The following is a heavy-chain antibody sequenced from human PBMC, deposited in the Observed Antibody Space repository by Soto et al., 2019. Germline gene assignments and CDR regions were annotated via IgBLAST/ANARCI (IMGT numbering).Heavy chain of an antibody. CDR1: GFTFSSYG. V-gene: IGHV3-33*01. CDR3: ARAYCSGGSCPPYYYGMDV. Sequence: QVQLVESGGGVVQPGRSLRLSCAASGFTFSSYGMHWVRQAPGKGLEWVAVIWYDGSNKYYADSVKGRFTISRDNSKNTRYLQMNSLRAEDTAVYYCARAYCSGGSCPPYYYGMDVWGQGTTVTVSS. D-gene: IGHD2-15*01. CDR2: IWYDGSNK. J-gene: IGHJ6*02.